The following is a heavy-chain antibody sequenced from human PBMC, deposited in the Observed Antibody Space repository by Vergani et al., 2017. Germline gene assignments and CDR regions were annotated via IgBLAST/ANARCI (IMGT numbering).Heavy chain of an antibody. V-gene: IGHV4-39*02. CDR2: MYHSGST. D-gene: IGHD4-23*01. CDR1: GDSLSRTNYF. Sequence: QLQLQESGPGLVKPSETLSLTCTVSGDSLSRTNYFWDWIRQPPGTGLECIGKMYHSGSTYWKPSLKSRVTISVDTSKNQFSLTLTSVTAADTAVYYCARDNKQLRPRAFDLWGQGTMVTVSS. CDR3: ARDNKQLRPRAFDL. J-gene: IGHJ3*01.